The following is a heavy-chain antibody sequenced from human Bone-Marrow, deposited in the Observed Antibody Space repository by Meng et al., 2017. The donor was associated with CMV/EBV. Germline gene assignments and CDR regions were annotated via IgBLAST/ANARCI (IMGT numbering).Heavy chain of an antibody. CDR2: INPNSGGP. Sequence: ASVKVSCKASGYTFTGYYIHWVRQAPGQGLEWMGWINPNSGGPNYAQKFQGRVTMTRDTSISSAYMELSRLRSDDTAVYYCARVRGVVTPTDDYWGQGTLVTVSS. V-gene: IGHV1-2*02. J-gene: IGHJ4*02. CDR3: ARVRGVVTPTDDY. D-gene: IGHD4-23*01. CDR1: GYTFTGYY.